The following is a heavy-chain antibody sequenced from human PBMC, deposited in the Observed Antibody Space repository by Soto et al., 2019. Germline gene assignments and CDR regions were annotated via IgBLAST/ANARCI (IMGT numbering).Heavy chain of an antibody. CDR2: ISSSGGST. CDR1: GFTFSSYA. D-gene: IGHD3-10*01. V-gene: IGHV3-23*01. CDR3: ATYQPMAQPRPYFDY. Sequence: EVQLLESGGDLIQPGGSLRLSCAASGFTFSSYAMSWVRQAPGKGLGWVSAISSSGGSTFYADSVKGRFTISRDNSRNTLYLQMNSLGAEDTAIYYCATYQPMAQPRPYFDYWGQGTLVTVSS. J-gene: IGHJ4*02.